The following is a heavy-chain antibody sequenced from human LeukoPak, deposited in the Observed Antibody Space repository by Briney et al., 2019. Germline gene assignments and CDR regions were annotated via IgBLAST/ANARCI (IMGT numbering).Heavy chain of an antibody. J-gene: IGHJ4*02. CDR2: IYSDGST. Sequence: GGSLRLSCAASGFTVSSNYMSWVRQAPGKGLEWVSVIYSDGSTYYADSVKGRFIISRDNSKNTLYLQMNSLRAEDTAVYYCASGLNYYDSSGYYYFHPYFDYWGQGTLVTVSS. CDR3: ASGLNYYDSSGYYYFHPYFDY. CDR1: GFTVSSNY. V-gene: IGHV3-53*01. D-gene: IGHD3-22*01.